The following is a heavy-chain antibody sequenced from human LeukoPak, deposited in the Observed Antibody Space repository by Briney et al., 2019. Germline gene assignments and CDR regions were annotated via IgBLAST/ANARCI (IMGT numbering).Heavy chain of an antibody. CDR2: INPDSGFT. D-gene: IGHD3-16*01. CDR3: APTAEAYTSWWKV. Sequence: ASVKVSCKASGYKFADDYVHWVRQAPGQGLEFMGWINPDSGFTNYAQKFKGRVTMTRDTSISTAYLEVRSLTSDDTAVYYCAPTAEAYTSWWKVWGQGTLVTVSS. V-gene: IGHV1-2*02. J-gene: IGHJ4*02. CDR1: GYKFADDY.